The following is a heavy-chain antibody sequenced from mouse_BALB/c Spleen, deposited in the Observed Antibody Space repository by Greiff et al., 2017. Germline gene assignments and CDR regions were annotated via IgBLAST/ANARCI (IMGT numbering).Heavy chain of an antibody. CDR1: GFTFSDYY. D-gene: IGHD3-2*02. V-gene: IGHV5-4*02. CDR3: ARDSGYYAMDY. J-gene: IGHJ4*01. CDR2: ISDGGSYT. Sequence: EVQRVESGGGLVKPGGSLKLSCAASGFTFSDYYMYWVRQTPEKRLEWVATISDGGSYTYYPDSVKGRFTISRDNAKNNLYLQMSSLKSEDTAMYYCARDSGYYAMDYWGQGTSVTVSS.